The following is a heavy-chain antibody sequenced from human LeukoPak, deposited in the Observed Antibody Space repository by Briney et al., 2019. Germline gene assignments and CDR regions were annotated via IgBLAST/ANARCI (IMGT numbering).Heavy chain of an antibody. D-gene: IGHD1-26*01. CDR1: GFTFSDYY. J-gene: IGHJ4*02. CDR2: ISSSGSTI. V-gene: IGHV3-11*01. CDR3: AREISGERTYYFDY. Sequence: GGSLRLSCAASGFTFSDYYMSWIRQAPGKGLEWVSYISSSGSTIYYADSVKGRFTISRDNAKNPLYLQMNSLRAEDTAVYYCAREISGERTYYFDYWGQGTLVTVSS.